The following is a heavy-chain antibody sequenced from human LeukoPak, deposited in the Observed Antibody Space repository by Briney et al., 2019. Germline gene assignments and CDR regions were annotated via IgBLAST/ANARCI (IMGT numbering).Heavy chain of an antibody. J-gene: IGHJ4*02. V-gene: IGHV3-23*01. CDR2: ISPGSGTT. CDR3: AKVGLVRTTMIVVVPFYYFDY. Sequence: PGGSLRLSCAVSGFAFGSEAMSWVRQSPARGLEWVASISPGSGTTYYADYVKGRFTISRDNSKNSLFVQMNTLRAEDTAVYYCAKVGLVRTTMIVVVPFYYFDYWGQGTLVTVSS. CDR1: GFAFGSEA. D-gene: IGHD3-22*01.